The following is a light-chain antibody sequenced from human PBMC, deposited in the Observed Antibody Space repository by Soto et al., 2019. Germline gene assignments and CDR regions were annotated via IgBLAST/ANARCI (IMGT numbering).Light chain of an antibody. Sequence: EIVLTQSPATLSLSPGERATLSCRASQSVSSYLAWYQQKPGQAPRLLIYDASNRATGIPARFSGSGSGTDFTLTISSLEPEDFAVYYCQQRSNLPLFTFGPGT. J-gene: IGKJ3*01. CDR3: QQRSNLPLFT. CDR2: DAS. V-gene: IGKV3-11*01. CDR1: QSVSSY.